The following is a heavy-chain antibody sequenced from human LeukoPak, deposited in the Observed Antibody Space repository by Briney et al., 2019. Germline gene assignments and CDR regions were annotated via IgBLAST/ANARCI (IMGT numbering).Heavy chain of an antibody. CDR1: GFTVSNSY. D-gene: IGHD5-24*01. CDR3: VKAQLQGAFDI. V-gene: IGHV3-53*01. Sequence: GGSLRLSCAASGFTVSNSYISWVRQAPGKGLEFASIIYTGGSTHYVDSVKGRFSISRDNSKNTLYLQMNSLRVEDTAVYYCVKAQLQGAFDIWGQGTMVTVSS. J-gene: IGHJ3*02. CDR2: IYTGGST.